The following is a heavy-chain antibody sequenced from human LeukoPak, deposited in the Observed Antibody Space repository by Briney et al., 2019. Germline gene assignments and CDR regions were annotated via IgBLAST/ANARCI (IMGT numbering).Heavy chain of an antibody. V-gene: IGHV1-69*13. CDR1: GGTVSSYA. CDR3: ARDPTPPDAFDI. Sequence: ASVKVSCKASGGTVSSYAISWVRQAPGQGLEWMGGIIPIFGTANYAQKFQGRVTITADESTSTAYMELSSLRSEDTAVYYCARDPTPPDAFDIWGQGTMVTVSS. CDR2: IIPIFGTA. J-gene: IGHJ3*02.